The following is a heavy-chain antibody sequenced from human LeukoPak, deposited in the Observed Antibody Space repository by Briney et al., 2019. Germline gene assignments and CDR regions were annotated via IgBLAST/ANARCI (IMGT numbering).Heavy chain of an antibody. CDR3: ARIGTPIVVPAAMGMGYLY. CDR1: GYTFTGYY. D-gene: IGHD2-2*01. CDR2: INPNSGGT. Sequence: ASVKVSCKASGYTFTGYYMHWVRQAPGQGLEWMGWINPNSGGTNYAQKFQGRVTMTRDTSISTAYMELSRLRSDDTAVYYCARIGTPIVVPAAMGMGYLYWGQGTLVTVSS. V-gene: IGHV1-2*02. J-gene: IGHJ4*02.